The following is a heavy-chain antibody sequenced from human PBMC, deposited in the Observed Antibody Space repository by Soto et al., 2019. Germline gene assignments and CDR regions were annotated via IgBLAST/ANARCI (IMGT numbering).Heavy chain of an antibody. D-gene: IGHD3-10*01. CDR2: IYYTGDT. CDR3: ASLQVPGNFDY. CDR1: GGSITTTNYY. V-gene: IGHV4-39*01. J-gene: IGHJ4*01. Sequence: SETLSLTCTVSGGSITTTNYYWSWVRQPPGKGLEWTANIYYTGDTYYSPSLRSRVTISVDTSKSQFSLILTSVTAADTAMYFCASLQVPGNFDYWGHGTPVTVSS.